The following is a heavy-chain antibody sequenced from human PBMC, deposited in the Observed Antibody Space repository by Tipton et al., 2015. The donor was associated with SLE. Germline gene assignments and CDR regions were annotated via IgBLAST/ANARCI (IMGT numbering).Heavy chain of an antibody. J-gene: IGHJ4*02. D-gene: IGHD3-3*01. CDR1: GGAFSSYA. CDR2: IIPIFGTA. Sequence: QSGAEVKKPGSSVKVSCKASGGAFSSYAITWVRQAPGQGLEWMGGIIPIFGTATYAQKFQGRVTITADESTSTAYMELSSLRSEDTAVYYCARGGLRFLEWLPLANWGQGTLVTVSS. V-gene: IGHV1-69*01. CDR3: ARGGLRFLEWLPLAN.